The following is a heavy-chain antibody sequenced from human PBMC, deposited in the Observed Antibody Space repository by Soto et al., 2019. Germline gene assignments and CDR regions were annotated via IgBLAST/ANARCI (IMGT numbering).Heavy chain of an antibody. CDR3: ARVPRYDTWYFDY. CDR2: LWYDGSRE. Sequence: QVQLVESGGGVVQPGRSLRLSCTASGFSVSTHVIHWVRQAPGKGLEWVAVLWYDGSREYYAESVKGRFTISRDNSKNTMYLLINSLRAEDTAVYYCARVPRYDTWYFDYWGQGTLVTVSS. J-gene: IGHJ4*02. CDR1: GFSVSTHV. D-gene: IGHD3-22*01. V-gene: IGHV3-33*01.